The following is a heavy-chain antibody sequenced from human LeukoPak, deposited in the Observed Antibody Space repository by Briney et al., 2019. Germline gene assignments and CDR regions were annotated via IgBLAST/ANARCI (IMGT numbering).Heavy chain of an antibody. D-gene: IGHD2-2*01. J-gene: IGHJ4*02. CDR3: ARGYCSSYRCYPRGGDLDY. CDR2: INHSGST. CDR1: GGSFSGYY. Sequence: SETLSLTCAVYGGSFSGYYWSWIRQPPGKGLEWIGEINHSGSTNYNPSLKSRVTISVDTSKNQFSLKLSSVTAADTAVYYCARGYCSSYRCYPRGGDLDYWGQGTLVTVSS. V-gene: IGHV4-34*01.